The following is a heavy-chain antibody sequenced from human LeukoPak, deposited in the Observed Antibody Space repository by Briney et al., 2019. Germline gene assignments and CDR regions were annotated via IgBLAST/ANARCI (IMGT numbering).Heavy chain of an antibody. Sequence: SETLSLPCSVSGGSMSSYYGSWVRQPAGKGLEYIGLVYTRGGTNYHPSLQSRLTMSLDTYTNQFSLKLSSVTAADTAVYYCARRALEENYFDYWGQGTLVTVPS. CDR2: VYTRGGT. CDR1: GGSMSSYY. V-gene: IGHV4-4*07. J-gene: IGHJ4*02. D-gene: IGHD6-6*01. CDR3: ARRALEENYFDY.